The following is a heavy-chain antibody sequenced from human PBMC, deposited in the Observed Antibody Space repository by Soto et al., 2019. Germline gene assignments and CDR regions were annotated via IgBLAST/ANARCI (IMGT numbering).Heavy chain of an antibody. CDR3: ARAWGRVFDY. D-gene: IGHD3-16*01. Sequence: SETLCLTCTVSGGSISSYYWSWIRQPPGKGLEWIGYIYYSGSTNYNPSLKSRVTISVDTSKNQFSLKLSSVTATDTAVYYCARAWGRVFDYWGQGTLVTVSS. V-gene: IGHV4-59*01. CDR2: IYYSGST. CDR1: GGSISSYY. J-gene: IGHJ4*02.